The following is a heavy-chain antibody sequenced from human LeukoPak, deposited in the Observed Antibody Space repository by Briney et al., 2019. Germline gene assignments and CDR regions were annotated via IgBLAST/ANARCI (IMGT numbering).Heavy chain of an antibody. CDR3: ARKTYYYDSSGYYYLDY. CDR2: ISSSSSYI. Sequence: GGSLRLSCAASGFTFSIYSMNWVRQAPGKGLEWVSSISSSSSYIYYADSVKGRFTISRDNAKNSLYLQMNSLRAEDTAVYYCARKTYYYDSSGYYYLDYWGQGTLVTVSS. V-gene: IGHV3-21*01. D-gene: IGHD3-22*01. CDR1: GFTFSIYS. J-gene: IGHJ4*02.